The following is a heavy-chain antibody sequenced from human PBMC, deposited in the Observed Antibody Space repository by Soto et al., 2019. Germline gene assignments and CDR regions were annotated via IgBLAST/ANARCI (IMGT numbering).Heavy chain of an antibody. CDR1: GGTFSSYA. CDR3: ASNNNVLTGSYYYGMDV. Sequence: QVQLVQSGAEVRKPGSSVKVSCKASGGTFSSYAISWVRQAPGKGLEWMGGIIPIFGTANYAQKFQGRVTIIADESTSTAYMELSSLRSEDTAVFYCASNNNVLTGSYYYGMDVWGQGTTVTVSS. D-gene: IGHD3-9*01. J-gene: IGHJ6*02. CDR2: IIPIFGTA. V-gene: IGHV1-69*12.